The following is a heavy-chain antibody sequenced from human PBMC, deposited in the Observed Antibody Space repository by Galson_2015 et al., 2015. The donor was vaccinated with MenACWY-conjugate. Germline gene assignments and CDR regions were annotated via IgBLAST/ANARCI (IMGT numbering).Heavy chain of an antibody. Sequence: SVKVSCKASGYTFSSYHMHWVRQAPGQGLELMGIINPSGGGTSSAQKFQGRVTMTRDTSTSTVYMELSSLRSEDTAVYYCARVGYCSSPTCYLAFFDYWGQGTLVTVSS. CDR1: GYTFSSYH. CDR2: INPSGGGT. V-gene: IGHV1-46*01. D-gene: IGHD2-2*01. J-gene: IGHJ4*02. CDR3: ARVGYCSSPTCYLAFFDY.